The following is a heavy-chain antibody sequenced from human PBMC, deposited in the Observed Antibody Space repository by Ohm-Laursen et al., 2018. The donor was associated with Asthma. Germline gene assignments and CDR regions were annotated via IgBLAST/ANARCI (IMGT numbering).Heavy chain of an antibody. J-gene: IGHJ5*02. V-gene: IGHV2-5*02. CDR2: IYWDDAK. D-gene: IGHD3-10*01. CDR3: AHSPLWVHYYRDRFDP. Sequence: TQTLTLTGTFSGFSLSTGGLGVAWLRQPPGKAPEWLAIIYWDDAKRYSPPFKSRLTITKATSNNHVVLTMSNMGPEDTGTYFCAHSPLWVHYYRDRFDPWGQGTAVTVSS. CDR1: GFSLSTGGLG.